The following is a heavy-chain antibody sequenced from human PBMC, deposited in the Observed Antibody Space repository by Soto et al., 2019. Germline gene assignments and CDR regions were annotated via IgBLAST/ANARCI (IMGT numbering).Heavy chain of an antibody. Sequence: SVKVSCKASGGTFSSYAISWVRQAPGQGLEWMGGIIPIFGTANYAQKFQGRVTITADESTSTAYMELSSLRSEDTAVYYCARTNGPDFWSGYSYYGMDVWGQGTTVTVSS. D-gene: IGHD3-3*01. J-gene: IGHJ6*02. V-gene: IGHV1-69*13. CDR3: ARTNGPDFWSGYSYYGMDV. CDR2: IIPIFGTA. CDR1: GGTFSSYA.